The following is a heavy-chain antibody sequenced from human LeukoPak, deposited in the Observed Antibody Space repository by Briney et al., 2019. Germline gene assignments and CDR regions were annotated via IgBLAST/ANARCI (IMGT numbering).Heavy chain of an antibody. CDR1: GYTLTELS. D-gene: IGHD6-19*01. J-gene: IGHJ4*02. CDR2: FDPEDGKT. CDR3: ATPRDYSSGWYPRVTEEYYFDY. V-gene: IGHV1-24*01. Sequence: ASVKVSCKVSGYTLTELSMHWVRQAPGKGLEWMGGFDPEDGKTIYAQKFQGRVTMTEDTSTDTAYMELSSLRSEDTAVYYCATPRDYSSGWYPRVTEEYYFDYWGQGTLVTVSS.